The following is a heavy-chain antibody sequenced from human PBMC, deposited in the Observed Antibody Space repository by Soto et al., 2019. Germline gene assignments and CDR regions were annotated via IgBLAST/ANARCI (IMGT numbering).Heavy chain of an antibody. D-gene: IGHD6-13*01. Sequence: GGSLRLSCAASGFTFSSYGMHWVRQAPGKGLEWVAVISYDGSNKYYADSVKGRFTISRDNSKNTLYLQMNSLRAEDTAVYYCAKDRGSWLFDYWGQGTLVTVSS. V-gene: IGHV3-30*18. CDR1: GFTFSSYG. J-gene: IGHJ4*02. CDR2: ISYDGSNK. CDR3: AKDRGSWLFDY.